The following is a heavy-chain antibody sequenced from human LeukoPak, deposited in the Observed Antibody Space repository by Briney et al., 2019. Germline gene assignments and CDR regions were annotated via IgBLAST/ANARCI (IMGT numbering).Heavy chain of an antibody. CDR1: GYSISGGYY. J-gene: IGHJ5*02. D-gene: IGHD6-19*01. V-gene: IGHV4-38-2*02. CDR2: IYHSGST. CDR3: ARDSAWFDP. Sequence: SETLSLTCTVSGYSISGGYYWGWIRQPPGKGLEWIGSIYHSGSTYYNPSLKSRVTISVDTSKNQFSLKLSSVTAGDTAVYYCARDSAWFDPWGQGTLVTVSS.